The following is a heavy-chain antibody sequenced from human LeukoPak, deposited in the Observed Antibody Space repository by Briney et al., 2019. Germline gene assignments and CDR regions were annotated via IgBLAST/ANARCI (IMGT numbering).Heavy chain of an antibody. CDR1: GGSISSYY. V-gene: IGHV4-59*08. D-gene: IGHD3-10*01. CDR3: ARTGILGFDY. Sequence: PSETLFLTCTVSGGSISSYYWSWIRQPPGKELEWIGYIYYSGSTNYNPSLKSRVTISVDTSKNQFSLKLSSVTAADTAVYYCARTGILGFDYWGQGTLVTVSS. J-gene: IGHJ4*02. CDR2: IYYSGST.